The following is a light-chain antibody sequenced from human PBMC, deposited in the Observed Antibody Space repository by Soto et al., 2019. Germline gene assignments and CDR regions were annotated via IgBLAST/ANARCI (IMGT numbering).Light chain of an antibody. CDR3: QYYNDYCWT. CDR2: KTS. CDR1: QSISSW. V-gene: IGKV1-5*03. J-gene: IGKJ1*01. Sequence: DIPLTQSPSTLSASVGDRVTITCRASQSISSWLAWYQQKPGKAPNLLIYKTSNLESGVPSRFSGGGSGTEFTLTISSLQPDDFATYYCQYYNDYCWTFGQGTKVEIK.